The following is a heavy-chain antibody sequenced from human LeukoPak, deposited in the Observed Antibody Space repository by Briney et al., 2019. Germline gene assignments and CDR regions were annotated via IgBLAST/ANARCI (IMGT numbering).Heavy chain of an antibody. J-gene: IGHJ3*02. D-gene: IGHD6-19*01. CDR1: GYTFTSYD. CDR2: MNPNSGNT. CDR3: ASLAVAVRGGAFDI. V-gene: IGHV1-8*01. Sequence: ASVKVSCKASGYTFTSYDINWVRQATGQGLEWMGWMNPNSGNTGYAQKFQGRVTMTRNTSISTAYMELSSLRSEDTAVYYCASLAVAVRGGAFDIWGQGTMVTVSS.